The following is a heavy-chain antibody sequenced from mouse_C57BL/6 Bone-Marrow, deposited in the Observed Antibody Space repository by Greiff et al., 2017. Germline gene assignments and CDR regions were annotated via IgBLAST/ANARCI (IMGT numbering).Heavy chain of an antibody. D-gene: IGHD1-1*01. CDR3: ARWYYGSSYVRSTYAMDY. CDR1: GYAFTNYL. Sequence: VQLQQSGAELVRPGTSVKVSCKASGYAFTNYLIEWVKQRPGQGLEWIGVINPGSGGTNYNEKFKGKATLTADKSSSTAYMQLSSLTSEDSAVYYCARWYYGSSYVRSTYAMDYWGQGTSVTVSS. CDR2: INPGSGGT. V-gene: IGHV1-54*01. J-gene: IGHJ4*01.